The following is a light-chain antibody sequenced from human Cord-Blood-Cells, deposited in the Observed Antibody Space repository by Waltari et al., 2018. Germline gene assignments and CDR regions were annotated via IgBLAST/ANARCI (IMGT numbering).Light chain of an antibody. Sequence: ELVLTQSPATLSLPPGERANLSCRARQTVGSYLTWYQKKPGQAPRLLISDASNRATGTPARFSGSGAGTDFTLSISSLEPEDFAVYDCQQHSNVPATFGQGTKVEMK. CDR3: QQHSNVPAT. CDR1: QTVGSY. J-gene: IGKJ1*01. CDR2: DAS. V-gene: IGKV3-11*01.